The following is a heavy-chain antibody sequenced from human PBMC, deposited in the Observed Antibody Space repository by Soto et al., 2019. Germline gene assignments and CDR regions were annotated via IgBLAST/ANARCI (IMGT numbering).Heavy chain of an antibody. CDR1: GGSISSYF. CDR2: IHYSGST. V-gene: IGHV4-59*08. J-gene: IGHJ6*01. D-gene: IGHD6-25*01. Sequence: SETLSLTCTVSGGSISSYFWSWIRQPPGRGLEWIGHIHYSGSTNYNPSLKGRVTISVDTSKNQVSLKLSSVTAADTAMYFCARQVSSAWPPYYYDMDVWGQGTTVNVSS. CDR3: ARQVSSAWPPYYYDMDV.